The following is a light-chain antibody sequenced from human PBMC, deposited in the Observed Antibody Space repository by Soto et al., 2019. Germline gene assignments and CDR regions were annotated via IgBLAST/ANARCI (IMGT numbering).Light chain of an antibody. CDR2: EVS. CDR1: SRDVGGYDC. V-gene: IGLV2-8*01. Sequence: QSLLTQPPSASGSPGQSVTISCTGTSRDVGGYDCVSWYQQHPGKAPKLMMYEVSKRPSGVPDRFSGSKSGNTASLTVSGLQPEDEADYYCSSYAGINILYIFGSGTKVTVL. CDR3: SSYAGINILYI. J-gene: IGLJ1*01.